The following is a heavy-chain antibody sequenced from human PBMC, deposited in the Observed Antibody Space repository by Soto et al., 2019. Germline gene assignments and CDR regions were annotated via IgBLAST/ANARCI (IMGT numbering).Heavy chain of an antibody. Sequence: GGSLRLSCAASGFTFSSYAMSWVRKAPGKGLEWVSAISGSGGSTYYADYVKGRFTISRDNSENTLYLQMNSLTAEDTAVYYCAKDDVLGELSFGAFDIWGQGTMVTVSS. J-gene: IGHJ3*02. CDR1: GFTFSSYA. V-gene: IGHV3-23*01. D-gene: IGHD3-16*02. CDR3: AKDDVLGELSFGAFDI. CDR2: ISGSGGST.